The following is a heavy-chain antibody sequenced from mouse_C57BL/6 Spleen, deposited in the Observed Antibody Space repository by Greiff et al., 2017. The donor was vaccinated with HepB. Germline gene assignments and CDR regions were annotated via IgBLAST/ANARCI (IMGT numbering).Heavy chain of an antibody. D-gene: IGHD1-1*01. Sequence: EVQLQESGGDLVKPGGSLKLSCAASGFTFSSYGMSWVRQTPDKRLEWVATISSGGSYTYYPDSVKGRFTISRDNAKNTLYLQMSSLKSEDTAMYYCARQGIYYYGSSDYWGQGTTLTVSS. V-gene: IGHV5-6*01. J-gene: IGHJ2*01. CDR2: ISSGGSYT. CDR3: ARQGIYYYGSSDY. CDR1: GFTFSSYG.